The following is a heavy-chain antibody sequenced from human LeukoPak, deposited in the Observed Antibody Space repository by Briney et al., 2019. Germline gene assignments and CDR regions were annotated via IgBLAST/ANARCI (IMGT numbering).Heavy chain of an antibody. Sequence: SETLSLTCTVSGASISSHYWSWIRQPPGKGLEWIGYIYYSGSTNYNPSLKSRVTISVDTSKNQFSLKLSSVTAADTAVYYCARGDEARDGYNYAFYFDYWGQGTLVTVSS. CDR3: ARGDEARDGYNYAFYFDY. J-gene: IGHJ4*02. CDR2: IYYSGST. CDR1: GASISSHY. D-gene: IGHD5-24*01. V-gene: IGHV4-59*11.